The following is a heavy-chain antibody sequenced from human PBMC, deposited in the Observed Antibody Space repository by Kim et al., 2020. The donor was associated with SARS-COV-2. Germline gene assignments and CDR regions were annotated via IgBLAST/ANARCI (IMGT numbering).Heavy chain of an antibody. V-gene: IGHV3-48*02. CDR2: IGNSGTCGTI. CDR3: ATQGWQKSLGF. CDR1: GFTSLSFSGFG. J-gene: IGHJ4*02. Sequence: GGSLRLSCVGSGFTSLSFSGFGMNWVRQAPGRGLEWVSFIGNSGTCGTINDADSAKGRFTISRENSMNSQCLEINGLRDDDRAVYYCATQGWQKSLGFWGQGTLVTVSS.